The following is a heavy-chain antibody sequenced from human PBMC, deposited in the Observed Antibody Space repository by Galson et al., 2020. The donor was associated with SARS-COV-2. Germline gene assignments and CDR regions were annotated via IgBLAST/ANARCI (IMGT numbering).Heavy chain of an antibody. CDR2: IRSKAYGGTT. V-gene: IGHV3-49*03. J-gene: IGHJ6*03. Sequence: GGSLRLSCTASGFTFGDYAMSWFRQAPGKGLEWVGFIRSKAYGGTTEYAASVKGRFTISRDDSKSIAYLQMNSLKTEDTAVYYCTRDSIFGPLWYYYMDVWGKGTTVTVSS. CDR1: GFTFGDYA. CDR3: TRDSIFGPLWYYYMDV. D-gene: IGHD3-3*01.